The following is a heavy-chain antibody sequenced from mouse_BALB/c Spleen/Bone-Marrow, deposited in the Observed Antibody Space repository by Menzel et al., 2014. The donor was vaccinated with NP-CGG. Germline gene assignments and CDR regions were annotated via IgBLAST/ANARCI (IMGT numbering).Heavy chain of an antibody. CDR2: IYPGDGDT. J-gene: IGHJ4*01. V-gene: IGHV1-87*01. D-gene: IGHD2-5*01. Sequence: QVQLQQSGAELARPGTSVKLSCKTSGYTFTNYWMQWIKQRPGQGLEWIGTIYPGDGDTRYTQKFKGKATFTADKSSSTAYMQLSSLASEDSAVYYCARSNYPYAMDYWGQGTSVTVSS. CDR3: ARSNYPYAMDY. CDR1: GYTFTNYW.